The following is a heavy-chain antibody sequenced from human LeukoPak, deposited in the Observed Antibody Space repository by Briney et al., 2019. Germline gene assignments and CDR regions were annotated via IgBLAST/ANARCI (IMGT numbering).Heavy chain of an antibody. D-gene: IGHD3-10*01. Sequence: SETLSLTCAVYDGSFSGYYWSWIRQPPGKGLEWIGEINHSGSTNYNPSLKSRVTISVDTSKNQFSLKLNSVTAADTAVYYCARHVTIMSRITIVRGRKDVGFDYWGQGALVTVSS. CDR2: INHSGST. CDR1: DGSFSGYY. CDR3: ARHVTIMSRITIVRGRKDVGFDY. J-gene: IGHJ4*02. V-gene: IGHV4-34*01.